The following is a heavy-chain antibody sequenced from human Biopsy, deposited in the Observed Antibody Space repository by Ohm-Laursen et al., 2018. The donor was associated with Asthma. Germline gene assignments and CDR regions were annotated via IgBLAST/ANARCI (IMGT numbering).Heavy chain of an antibody. D-gene: IGHD6-13*01. CDR2: ISHDGTTE. Sequence: LSLTCAASGFTFSSYGMNWVRQAPGKGLEWVAIISHDGTTEYYADSVKGRFTISRDNSRDTVSLQMNSLRADDTAVYYCAKGWYFDSWGQGTLVTVSS. V-gene: IGHV3-30*18. J-gene: IGHJ4*02. CDR1: GFTFSSYG. CDR3: AKGWYFDS.